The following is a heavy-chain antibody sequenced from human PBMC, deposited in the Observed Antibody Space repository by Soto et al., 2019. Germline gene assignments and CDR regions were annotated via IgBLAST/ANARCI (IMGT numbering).Heavy chain of an antibody. J-gene: IGHJ4*02. CDR1: GGPIKTGDYY. CDR3: ARAGFSYGHLLF. CDR2: VFYSGAT. Sequence: SETLSLTCNVSGGPIKTGDYYWNWIRQPPGKGLEWIGYVFYSGATNYSPSLKSRAAISMDTSKNQFSLSLTSVTAADTAVYYCARAGFSYGHLLFWGQGVRVTVSS. V-gene: IGHV4-30-4*01. D-gene: IGHD3-10*01.